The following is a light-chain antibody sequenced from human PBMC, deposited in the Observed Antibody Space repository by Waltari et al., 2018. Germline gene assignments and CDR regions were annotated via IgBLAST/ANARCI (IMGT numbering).Light chain of an antibody. CDR3: HSRDSSSTRV. CDR1: SVRRFY. Sequence: SSKLTQDPALSVALGQTVKITCPGDSVRRFYARWYQQRPGQAPVLVFYGQDDRPSGIPKRFSGSTSGDTAYLTITGAQADDEADYYCHSRDSSSTRVFGGGTRLTV. J-gene: IGLJ2*01. CDR2: GQD. V-gene: IGLV3-19*01.